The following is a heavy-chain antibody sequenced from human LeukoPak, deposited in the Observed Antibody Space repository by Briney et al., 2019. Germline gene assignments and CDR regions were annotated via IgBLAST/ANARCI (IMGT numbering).Heavy chain of an antibody. CDR2: IKQDGRER. CDR1: GFTFSTYW. V-gene: IGHV3-7*01. Sequence: GGSLRLSCAASGFTFSTYWMSWVRQAPGKGLEWVANIKQDGRERYYVDSVRGRFTISRDNAKNSLYLQMNSLRAEDTAVYYCARDVAVVGFDPWGQGTLVIVSS. J-gene: IGHJ5*02. CDR3: ARDVAVVGFDP. D-gene: IGHD2-15*01.